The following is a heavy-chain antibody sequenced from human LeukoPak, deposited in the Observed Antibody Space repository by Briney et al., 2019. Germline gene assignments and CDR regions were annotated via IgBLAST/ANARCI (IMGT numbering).Heavy chain of an antibody. Sequence: GGSLRLSCAASGFIFSIYAMSWVRQAPGKGLEWVSSVTNSGGSTYYADSVKGRFAISRDNSKNTLYLQMNTLRADGTAVYYCVQVTGHNWGYLDYWGQGTLVTVSS. CDR2: VTNSGGST. J-gene: IGHJ4*02. CDR3: VQVTGHNWGYLDY. V-gene: IGHV3-23*01. D-gene: IGHD1-1*01. CDR1: GFIFSIYA.